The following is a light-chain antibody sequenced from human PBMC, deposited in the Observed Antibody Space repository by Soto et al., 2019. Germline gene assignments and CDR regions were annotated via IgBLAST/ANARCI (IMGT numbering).Light chain of an antibody. CDR3: QTWGTGIRV. V-gene: IGLV4-69*01. CDR2: LNSDGSH. J-gene: IGLJ2*01. CDR1: SGHSSYA. Sequence: SLGASVKLTCTLSSGHSSYAIAWHQQQPEKGPRYLMKLNSDGSHSKGDGIPDRFSGSSSGAERYLTISSLQSEDEADYYCQTWGTGIRVFGGGTKLTVL.